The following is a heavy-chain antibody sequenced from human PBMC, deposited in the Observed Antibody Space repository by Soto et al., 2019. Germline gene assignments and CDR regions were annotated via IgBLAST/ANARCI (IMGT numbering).Heavy chain of an antibody. D-gene: IGHD6-13*01. V-gene: IGHV3-23*01. J-gene: IGHJ4*02. Sequence: GGSLRLSCTASGFTFSSHAMTWVRQAPGKGLEWVSGLSDSGGSTYYADSVKGRFTISRDNSMNTLYLQMNTLRAEDTAVYYCAKVSSSGYSGFFDLWGQGTLVTVSS. CDR1: GFTFSSHA. CDR3: AKVSSSGYSGFFDL. CDR2: LSDSGGST.